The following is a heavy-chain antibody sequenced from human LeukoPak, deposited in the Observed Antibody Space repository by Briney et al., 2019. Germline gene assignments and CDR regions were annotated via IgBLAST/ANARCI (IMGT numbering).Heavy chain of an antibody. CDR2: INAGNGNT. J-gene: IGHJ5*02. CDR3: ATGPSGSDDNWFDP. CDR1: GYTFTSYA. V-gene: IGHV1-3*01. Sequence: ASVKVSCKASGYTFTSYAMHWVRQAPGQRLEWMGWINAGNGNTKYSQKFQGSVTMTEDTSTDTAYMELSSLRSEDTAVYYCATGPSGSDDNWFDPWGQGTLVTVSS. D-gene: IGHD1-26*01.